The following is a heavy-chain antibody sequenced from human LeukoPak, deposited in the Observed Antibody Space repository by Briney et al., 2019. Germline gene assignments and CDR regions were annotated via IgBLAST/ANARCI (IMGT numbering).Heavy chain of an antibody. J-gene: IGHJ5*02. V-gene: IGHV5-51*01. D-gene: IGHD2-15*01. Sequence: GESLKISCKGSGYSINNYWIGWVRQMPGKGLEWMGIIYPADSDIRYSPSFQGQVTISANKSISTAYLQWSSLKASDTAMYYCARQEYCSGGSCYTWFDPWGQGTLVIVSS. CDR1: GYSINNYW. CDR2: IYPADSDI. CDR3: ARQEYCSGGSCYTWFDP.